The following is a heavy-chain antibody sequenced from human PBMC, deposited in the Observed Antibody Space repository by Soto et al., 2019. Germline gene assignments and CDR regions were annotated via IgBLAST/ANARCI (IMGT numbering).Heavy chain of an antibody. CDR2: IYNSGST. Sequence: SETLSLTCTVSGGSISGSSYYWGGIRQPPGKGLEWIGSIYNSGSTYYNPSLKSRVTISIDTSKNQFSLKLTSLTAADTAVYYCARDKITGLFDYWGQGTLVTV. V-gene: IGHV4-39*07. CDR1: GGSISGSSYY. J-gene: IGHJ4*02. CDR3: ARDKITGLFDY. D-gene: IGHD2-8*02.